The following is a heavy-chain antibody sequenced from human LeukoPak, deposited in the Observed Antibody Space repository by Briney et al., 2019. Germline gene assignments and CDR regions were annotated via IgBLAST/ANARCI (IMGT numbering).Heavy chain of an antibody. CDR1: GFSVGNNY. D-gene: IGHD4-23*01. CDR2: IYTDGST. CDR3: TDAVAG. Sequence: GGSLRLSCAASGFSVGNNYVTWVRQPPGKGLEWVSVIYTDGSTYYADSEKGRFIISRDSSKNTLYLQMNSLRAKDTAVYYCTDAVAGWGQGTLVTVSS. V-gene: IGHV3-53*05. J-gene: IGHJ4*02.